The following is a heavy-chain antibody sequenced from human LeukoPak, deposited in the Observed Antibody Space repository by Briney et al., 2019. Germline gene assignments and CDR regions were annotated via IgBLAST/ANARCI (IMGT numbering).Heavy chain of an antibody. CDR2: INTNTGNP. D-gene: IGHD3-22*01. V-gene: IGHV7-4-1*02. CDR3: ARALHYYDSSGPVAGYYYHMDV. J-gene: IGHJ6*03. CDR1: GYTFTSYA. Sequence: ASVKVSCKASGYTFTSYAMNWVRQAPGQGLEWMGWINTNTGNPTYAQGFTGRFVFSLDTSVSTAYLQISSLKAEDTAVYYCARALHYYDSSGPVAGYYYHMDVWGKGTTVTVSS.